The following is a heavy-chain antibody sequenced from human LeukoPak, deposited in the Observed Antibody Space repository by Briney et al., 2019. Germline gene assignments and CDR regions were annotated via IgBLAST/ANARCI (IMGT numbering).Heavy chain of an antibody. Sequence: PSETLSLTCTVSGGSISNYLWSWIRQSPGQGPGWIGYISSSGTNYNPSLGSRVTISVDTSKNQFSLKLSSVTAADTAVYYCARDKSLRGNWFGNDYWAREPWSPSPQ. CDR3: ARDKSLRGNWFGNDY. CDR2: ISSSGT. V-gene: IGHV4-59*01. D-gene: IGHD3-10*01. J-gene: IGHJ4*02. CDR1: GGSISNYL.